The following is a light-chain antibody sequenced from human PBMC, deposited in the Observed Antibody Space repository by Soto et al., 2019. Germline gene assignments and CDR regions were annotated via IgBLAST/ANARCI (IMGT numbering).Light chain of an antibody. V-gene: IGLV2-14*01. CDR3: SSYTSSRPNV. CDR2: EVS. Sequence: QSALAQPASVSGSPGQSITISCTGTSSDVGGYNYVSWYQHHPGKAPKLMIYEVSTRPSGVSNRFSCSKSATTASLTISGLQAGDEADYYCSSYTSSRPNVIGTGGKGTVL. J-gene: IGLJ1*01. CDR1: SSDVGGYNY.